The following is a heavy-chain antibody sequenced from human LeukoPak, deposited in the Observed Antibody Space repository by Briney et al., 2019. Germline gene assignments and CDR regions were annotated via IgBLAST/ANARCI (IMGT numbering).Heavy chain of an antibody. CDR2: INPSGGST. J-gene: IGHJ4*02. V-gene: IGHV1-46*01. D-gene: IGHD3-22*01. Sequence: ASVKVSCKASGYTFTSYYMHWVRQAPGQGLKWMGIINPSGGSTSYAQKFQGRVTMTRDTSTSTVYMELSSLRSEDTAVYYCARIGNYYDSSGYYYAYWGQGTLVTVSS. CDR3: ARIGNYYDSSGYYYAY. CDR1: GYTFTSYY.